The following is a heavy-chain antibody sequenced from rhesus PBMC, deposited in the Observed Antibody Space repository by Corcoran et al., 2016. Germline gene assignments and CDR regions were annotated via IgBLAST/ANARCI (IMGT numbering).Heavy chain of an antibody. CDR1: GGSISGYS. D-gene: IGHD2-21*01. CDR3: AWLRQYYFDY. V-gene: IGHV4-81*01. CDR2: MYGNISGT. Sequence: QLQLQESGPGLVKPSETLSLTCAVSGGSISGYSWSWIRQPPGKGLEWFGNMYGNISGTNYNPSLKSRVTFSKDATTKQFSLKVRSVTAADTAVYYCAWLRQYYFDYWDQRVLVTVSS. J-gene: IGHJ4*01.